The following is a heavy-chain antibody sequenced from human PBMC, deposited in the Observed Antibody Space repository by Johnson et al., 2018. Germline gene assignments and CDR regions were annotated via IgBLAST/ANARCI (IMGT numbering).Heavy chain of an antibody. J-gene: IGHJ6*02. V-gene: IGHV3-7*01. CDR1: GFTFSSYW. Sequence: EVQLVESGGGLVQPGGSXRLSCAASGFTFSSYWMSWVRQAPGKGLEWVANIKQDGSEKSYVDSVKGRFTISRDNAKNSLYLQMNSLRAEDTAVYYCAREGLRFLYYYYGMDVWGQGTTVTVSS. D-gene: IGHD3-3*01. CDR2: IKQDGSEK. CDR3: AREGLRFLYYYYGMDV.